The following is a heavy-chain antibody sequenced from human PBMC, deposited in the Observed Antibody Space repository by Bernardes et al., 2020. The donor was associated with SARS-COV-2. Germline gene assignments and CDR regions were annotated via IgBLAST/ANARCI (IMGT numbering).Heavy chain of an antibody. V-gene: IGHV3-33*01. Sequence: GGSLRLSCAASGFTFSSYGMHWVRQAPGKGLEWVAVIWYDGSNKYYADSVKGRFTISRDNSKNTLYLQMNSLRAEDTAVYYCATLGGITHFDYWGQGTLVTVSS. CDR2: IWYDGSNK. CDR1: GFTFSSYG. D-gene: IGHD3-10*01. CDR3: ATLGGITHFDY. J-gene: IGHJ4*02.